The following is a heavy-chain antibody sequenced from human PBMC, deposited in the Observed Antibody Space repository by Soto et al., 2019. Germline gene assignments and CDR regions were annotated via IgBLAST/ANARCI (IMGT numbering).Heavy chain of an antibody. D-gene: IGHD3-10*01. Sequence: ASETLSLTCTVSGGSISSYYLSWIRRPPGTGLEWIGYIYNSGSTHSNPSLQSRVTISVDTSKNQFSLKLSSVTAADTGIYYCARARITMVREVIKYNMDVWGQGTTVTVSS. V-gene: IGHV4-59*12. CDR3: ARARITMVREVIKYNMDV. CDR1: GGSISSYY. J-gene: IGHJ6*02. CDR2: IYNSGST.